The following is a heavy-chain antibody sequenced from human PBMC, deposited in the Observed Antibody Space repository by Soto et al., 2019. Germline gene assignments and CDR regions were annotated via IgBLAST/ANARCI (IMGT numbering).Heavy chain of an antibody. CDR3: ATRQGGSYNWFDP. CDR2: LYYSGNT. D-gene: IGHD2-15*01. J-gene: IGHJ5*02. Sequence: SETLSLTCTVSGGPISRSSYSWAWIRQPPGKGLEWIGTLYYSGNTYYNPSLKSRVTISVDTSKNQLSLKLSSVTAADTAVYYCATRQGGSYNWFDPWGQGTLVTVSS. V-gene: IGHV4-39*01. CDR1: GGPISRSSYS.